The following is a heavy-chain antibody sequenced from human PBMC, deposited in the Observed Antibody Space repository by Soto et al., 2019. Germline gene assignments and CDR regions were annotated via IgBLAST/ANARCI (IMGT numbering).Heavy chain of an antibody. CDR2: IWYDGSNK. D-gene: IGHD6-13*01. CDR1: GFTFSSYG. Sequence: GGSLRLSCAASGFTFSSYGMHWVRQAPGKGLEWVAVIWYDGSNKYYADSVKGRFTISRDNSKNTLYLQMNSLRAEDTAVYYCARDIAAAGYSYYYYYYGMDVWGQGTTVTVSS. J-gene: IGHJ6*02. CDR3: ARDIAAAGYSYYYYYYGMDV. V-gene: IGHV3-33*01.